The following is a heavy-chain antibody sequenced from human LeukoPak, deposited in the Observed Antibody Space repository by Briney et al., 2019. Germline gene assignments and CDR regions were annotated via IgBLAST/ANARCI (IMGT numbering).Heavy chain of an antibody. D-gene: IGHD3-10*01. V-gene: IGHV3-30*18. CDR2: ISYDGSNK. CDR3: AKRQDYYGSGSYYNLLDY. Sequence: PGRSLRLSRAASGFTFSSYGMHWVRQAPGKGLEWVAVISYDGSNKYYADSVKGRFTISRDNSKNTLYLQMNSLRAEDTAVYYCAKRQDYYGSGSYYNLLDYWGQGTLVTVSS. J-gene: IGHJ4*02. CDR1: GFTFSSYG.